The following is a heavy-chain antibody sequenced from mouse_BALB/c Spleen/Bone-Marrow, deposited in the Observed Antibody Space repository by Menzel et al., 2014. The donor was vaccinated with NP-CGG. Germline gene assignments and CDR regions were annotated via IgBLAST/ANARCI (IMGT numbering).Heavy chain of an antibody. CDR2: IYPGSDST. J-gene: IGHJ2*01. CDR1: GYTFTSYW. CDR3: ATGET. Sequence: QVHVKQSGAELVTPGPSLQISFQASGYTFTSYWMHWVKQRPGQGLEWIGDIYPGSDSTNYNEKFKSKATLTVDTSSSTAYMQLSSLTSEDSAVYYCATGETWGQGTTLTVTS. V-gene: IGHV1-55*01.